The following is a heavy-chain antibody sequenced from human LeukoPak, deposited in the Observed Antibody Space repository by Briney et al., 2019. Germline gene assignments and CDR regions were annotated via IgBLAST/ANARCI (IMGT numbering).Heavy chain of an antibody. CDR2: IRYDGSKK. CDR1: GFTFRNYG. V-gene: IGHV3-33*01. J-gene: IGHJ4*02. CDR3: ARTGDTERFDY. Sequence: PGGSLRLSCAASGFTFRNYGMHWVRQAPGKGLEWVALIRYDGSKKDYADSVKGRFTISRDNSKNTLYLQMDSLRAEDTAVYYCARTGDTERFDYWGRGTLVTVSS. D-gene: IGHD5-18*01.